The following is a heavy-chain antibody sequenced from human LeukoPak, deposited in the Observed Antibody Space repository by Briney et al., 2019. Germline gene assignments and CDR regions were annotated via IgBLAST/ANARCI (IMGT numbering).Heavy chain of an antibody. V-gene: IGHV4-59*02. CDR3: ARDARRGWFDP. D-gene: IGHD3-10*01. CDR2: IYYTGST. J-gene: IGHJ5*02. Sequence: SETLSLTCTISGGSVSDYYWSWIRQSPGKGLEWIGYIYYTGSTTYNPSLKSRVTISADTSKNQFSLKLSSVTAADTAVYYCARDARRGWFDPWGQGTLVTVSS. CDR1: GGSVSDYY.